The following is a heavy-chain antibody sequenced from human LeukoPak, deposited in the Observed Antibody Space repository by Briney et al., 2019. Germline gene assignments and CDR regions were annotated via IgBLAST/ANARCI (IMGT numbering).Heavy chain of an antibody. Sequence: PSETLSLTCAVSGYFISSDYHWGWIRQPPGKGLEWIGSIYHSGSTYYNPSLKSRVTISVDTSKNQFSLKLSSVTAADTAVYYCARVLTTRSVTARDYWGQGTLVTVSS. CDR1: GYFISSDYH. D-gene: IGHD1-1*01. CDR3: ARVLTTRSVTARDY. V-gene: IGHV4-38-2*01. CDR2: IYHSGST. J-gene: IGHJ4*02.